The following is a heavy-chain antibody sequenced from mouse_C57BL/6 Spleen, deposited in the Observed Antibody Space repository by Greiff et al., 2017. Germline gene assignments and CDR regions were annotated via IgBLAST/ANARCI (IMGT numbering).Heavy chain of an antibody. V-gene: IGHV1-42*01. CDR2: INPSTGGT. Sequence: VQLQQSGPELVKPGASVKISCKASGYSFTGYYMNWVKQSPEKSLEWIGEINPSTGGTTYNQKFKAKATLTVDKSSSTAYMQLKGLTSEDSAVYYCARGVIRAMDYWGQGTSVTVAS. CDR3: ARGVIRAMDY. CDR1: GYSFTGYY. J-gene: IGHJ4*01. D-gene: IGHD2-1*01.